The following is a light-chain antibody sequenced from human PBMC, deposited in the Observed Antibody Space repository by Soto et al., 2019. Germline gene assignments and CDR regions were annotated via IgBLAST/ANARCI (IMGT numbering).Light chain of an antibody. CDR2: GAS. Sequence: PGERATLSCRASQSVTSSFLAWYQQKPGQAPRLLIYGASSRATGIPDRFSGSGSGTDFTSTISRLEPEDFAGYYCHQYGSSPWTFGQGTKVEIK. V-gene: IGKV3-20*01. J-gene: IGKJ1*01. CDR1: QSVTSSF. CDR3: HQYGSSPWT.